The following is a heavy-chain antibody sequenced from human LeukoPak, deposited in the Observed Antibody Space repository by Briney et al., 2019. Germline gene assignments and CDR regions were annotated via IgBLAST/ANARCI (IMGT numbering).Heavy chain of an antibody. J-gene: IGHJ4*02. CDR3: ARAGDGSDSSSWFDY. V-gene: IGHV3-30*09. D-gene: IGHD6-13*01. CDR1: GFTFSSYA. CDR2: ISFDGSKK. Sequence: PGGSLRLSCAASGFTFSSYAMHWVRQAPGKGLEWVAVISFDGSKKYYADSVKGRFAISRDNSKNTLYLQMNSLRTEDTAVYYCARAGDGSDSSSWFDYWGQGTLVTVSS.